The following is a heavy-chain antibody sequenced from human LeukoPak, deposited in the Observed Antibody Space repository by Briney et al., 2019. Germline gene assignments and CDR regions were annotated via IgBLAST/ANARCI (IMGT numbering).Heavy chain of an antibody. Sequence: ASVKVSCKASGYTFTNYYIHWVRQAPGQGLECMGIINPSGGSTSYAQKFQGRVTMTRDMSTSTVYMELSSLRSEDTAVYYCARDRCSGGSCYPGDYWGPGTLVTVSS. D-gene: IGHD2-15*01. CDR2: INPSGGST. J-gene: IGHJ4*02. V-gene: IGHV1-46*01. CDR1: GYTFTNYY. CDR3: ARDRCSGGSCYPGDY.